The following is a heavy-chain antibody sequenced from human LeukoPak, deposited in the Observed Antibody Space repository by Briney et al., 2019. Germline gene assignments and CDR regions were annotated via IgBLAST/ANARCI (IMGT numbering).Heavy chain of an antibody. J-gene: IGHJ4*02. CDR3: AKGLKLYFDY. CDR2: ISGSGGGT. D-gene: IGHD3-16*01. V-gene: IGHV3-23*01. CDR1: GFTFSSYV. Sequence: AGGSLRLSCAASGFTFSSYVMSWVRQAPGKGLEWVSTISGSGGGTYYADSVKGRFTISRDNSKNTLYLQMNSLRAEDTAVYYCAKGLKLYFDYWGQGTLVTVSS.